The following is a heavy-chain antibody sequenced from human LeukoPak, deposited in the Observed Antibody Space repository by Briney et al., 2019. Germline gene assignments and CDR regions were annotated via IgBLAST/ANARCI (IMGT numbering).Heavy chain of an antibody. D-gene: IGHD2-2*01. J-gene: IGHJ6*02. CDR1: GYTITTYG. CDR2: ISAYNGNT. CDR3: ARGLGYCSSTSCQNYYYYGMDV. Sequence: ASVKVSCKASGYTITTYGISWVQQAPGQGLEWMGWISAYNGNTNYAQKLQGRVTMTTDTSTSTAYMELRSLRSDDTAVYYCARGLGYCSSTSCQNYYYYGMDVWGQGTTVTVSS. V-gene: IGHV1-18*01.